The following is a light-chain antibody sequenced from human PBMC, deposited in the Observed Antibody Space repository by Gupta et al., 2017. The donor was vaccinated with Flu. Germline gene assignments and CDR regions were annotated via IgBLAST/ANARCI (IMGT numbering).Light chain of an antibody. CDR2: TAS. CDR3: LQDNSAPRT. V-gene: IGKV1-17*01. CDR1: YGSRND. J-gene: IGKJ4*01. Sequence: PFALSASVKGKISHSGLSSYGSRNDLGWFQQKPGHPPNRLIYTASTLQSGVPSRFRGSGSVTEFTLTINSLQPEDVAVYYCLQDNSAPRTFGGGTKLEIK.